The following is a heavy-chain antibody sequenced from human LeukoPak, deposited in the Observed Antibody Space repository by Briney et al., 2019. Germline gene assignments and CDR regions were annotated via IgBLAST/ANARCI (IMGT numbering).Heavy chain of an antibody. D-gene: IGHD2-21*02. Sequence: GGSLRLSCAASGFTVSSNYMSWIRQAPGKGLEWVSVIYSGGSTYYADSVKGRFTISRHNSKNTLYLQMNSLRAEDTAVYYCARVVTTGAFDIWGQGTMVTVSS. CDR1: GFTVSSNY. J-gene: IGHJ3*02. V-gene: IGHV3-53*04. CDR2: IYSGGST. CDR3: ARVVTTGAFDI.